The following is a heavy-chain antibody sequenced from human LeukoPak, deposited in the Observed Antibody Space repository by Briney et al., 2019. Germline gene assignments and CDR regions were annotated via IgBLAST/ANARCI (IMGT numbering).Heavy chain of an antibody. Sequence: GASVKVSCKASGYTFTGYYMHWVRQAPGQGLEWMGRINPSSGGTNYAQKFQGRVTMTRDTSISTAYMELSRLRSDDTAVYYCARAPGYCSGGSCYTYYFDYWGQGTLVTVSS. CDR3: ARAPGYCSGGSCYTYYFDY. CDR2: INPSSGGT. V-gene: IGHV1-2*06. J-gene: IGHJ4*02. D-gene: IGHD2-15*01. CDR1: GYTFTGYY.